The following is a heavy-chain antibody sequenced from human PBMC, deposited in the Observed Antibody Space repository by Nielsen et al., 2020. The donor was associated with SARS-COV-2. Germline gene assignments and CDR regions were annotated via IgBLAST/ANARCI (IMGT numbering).Heavy chain of an antibody. V-gene: IGHV3-73*01. CDR1: GFIFSGSA. CDR3: TRGLSDF. D-gene: IGHD2-2*01. Sequence: GGSLRLSCAVSGFIFSGSALHWVRQAPGKGLEWVGRIRSEANDYATAYAASVKGRFTISRDDSRNTTYLQLYRLKTEDTALYFCTRGLSDFWGQGTLVTVSS. J-gene: IGHJ4*02. CDR2: IRSEANDYAT.